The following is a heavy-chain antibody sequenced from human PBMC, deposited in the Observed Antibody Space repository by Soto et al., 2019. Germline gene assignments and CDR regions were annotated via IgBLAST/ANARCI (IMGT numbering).Heavy chain of an antibody. CDR1: GFTFSKFW. J-gene: IGHJ4*02. CDR2: MSPDGSER. V-gene: IGHV3-7*04. Sequence: EVHLVESGGNLVQPGGSLRLTCAASGFTFSKFWMGWVRQTPGRKLEWVANMSPDGSERYYLDSVRGRFTISRDNVANSLSLQINSLRTEDTGVYYCTMDGSGWSATWGQGTPVIVSS. CDR3: TMDGSGWSAT. D-gene: IGHD6-19*01.